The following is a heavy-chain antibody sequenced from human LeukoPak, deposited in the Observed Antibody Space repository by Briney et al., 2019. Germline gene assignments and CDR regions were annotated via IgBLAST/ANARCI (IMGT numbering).Heavy chain of an antibody. D-gene: IGHD2-2*01. V-gene: IGHV1-69*06. CDR3: ASSIRVGAMPHDAFDI. CDR1: GGTFSSYA. CDR2: IIPIFGTA. J-gene: IGHJ3*02. Sequence: SVKVSCKASGGTFSSYAISWVRQAPGQGLEWMGGIIPIFGTANYAQKFQGRVTITADKSTSTAYMELSSLRSEDTAVYYCASSIRVGAMPHDAFDIWGQGTMVTVSS.